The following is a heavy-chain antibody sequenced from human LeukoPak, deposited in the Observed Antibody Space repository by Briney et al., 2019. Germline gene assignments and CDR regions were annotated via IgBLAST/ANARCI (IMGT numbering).Heavy chain of an antibody. Sequence: GGSLRLSCAVSGFTFSTHAMHWVRQAPGKGLEWVAVIWYDGSNTHYGDSVKGRLTISRDNSKNMLFLQMNSLRAEDTAVYYCYSSGSYYGVMEVWGQGTTVTVSS. J-gene: IGHJ6*02. CDR3: YSSGSYYGVMEV. D-gene: IGHD3-10*01. V-gene: IGHV3-33*01. CDR1: GFTFSTHA. CDR2: IWYDGSNT.